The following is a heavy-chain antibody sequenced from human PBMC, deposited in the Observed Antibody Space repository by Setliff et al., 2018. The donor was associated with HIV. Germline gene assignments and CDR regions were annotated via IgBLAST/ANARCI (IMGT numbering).Heavy chain of an antibody. CDR1: GYSFTSYW. V-gene: IGHV5-51*01. CDR2: IYPGDSDT. Sequence: GESLKISCKGSGYSFTSYWIGWVRQMPGKGLEWMGIIYPGDSDTRYSPSFQGQVTISADKSISTAYLQWSSLKASDTAVYYCARGRGGYCSSTSCFYYYYGMDVWGQGTTVTVSS. J-gene: IGHJ6*02. CDR3: ARGRGGYCSSTSCFYYYYGMDV. D-gene: IGHD2-2*01.